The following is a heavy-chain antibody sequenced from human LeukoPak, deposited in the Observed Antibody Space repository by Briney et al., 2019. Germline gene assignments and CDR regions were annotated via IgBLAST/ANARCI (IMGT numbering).Heavy chain of an antibody. CDR3: ARDQDVVVVAATPTFDP. Sequence: ASVKVSCKASGYTFTGYYMHWVRQAPGQGLEWMGWINPNSGGTNYAQKFQGRVTMTRDTSISTAYMELSRLRSDDTAVYYCARDQDVVVVAATPTFDPWGQGTLVTVSS. V-gene: IGHV1-2*02. CDR2: INPNSGGT. D-gene: IGHD2-15*01. CDR1: GYTFTGYY. J-gene: IGHJ5*02.